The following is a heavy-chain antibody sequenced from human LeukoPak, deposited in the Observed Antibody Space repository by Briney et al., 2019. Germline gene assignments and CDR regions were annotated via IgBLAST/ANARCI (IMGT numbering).Heavy chain of an antibody. J-gene: IGHJ3*02. D-gene: IGHD1-26*01. Sequence: ESLKISCKGSGFSFSTYWISWARQMPGKGLEWMGTMDPSDSYTNYSPSFQGHVTISADKSISTAYLQWSSLKASDIAMYYCARHILGGPAFDMWGQGTMVTVSS. CDR2: MDPSDSYT. CDR3: ARHILGGPAFDM. CDR1: GFSFSTYW. V-gene: IGHV5-10-1*01.